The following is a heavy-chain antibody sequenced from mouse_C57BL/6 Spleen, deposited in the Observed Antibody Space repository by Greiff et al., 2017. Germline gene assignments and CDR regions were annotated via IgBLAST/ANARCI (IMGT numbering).Heavy chain of an antibody. D-gene: IGHD1-1*01. J-gene: IGHJ2*01. Sequence: QVQLQQPGAELVKPGASVKMSCKASGYTFTSYWITWVKQRPGQGLEWIGDIYPGSGSTNYNEKFKSKATLTVDTSSSTAYMQLSSLTSEDSAVYYCARGGSSSCYFDYWGQGTTPTVSS. CDR1: GYTFTSYW. V-gene: IGHV1-55*01. CDR3: ARGGSSSCYFDY. CDR2: IYPGSGST.